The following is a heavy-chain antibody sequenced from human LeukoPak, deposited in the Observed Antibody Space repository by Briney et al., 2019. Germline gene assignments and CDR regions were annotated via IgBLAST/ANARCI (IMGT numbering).Heavy chain of an antibody. CDR3: ARSLPATVGSWFDP. CDR1: GDSVSSNSAA. CDR2: TYYRSNWYN. Sequence: SQTLSLTCAISGDSVSSNSAAWNWIRQSPSRGLEWLGRTYYRSNWYNNYTVSLKSRITINADTSKNQFSLQLNSVTPEDTAVYYCARSLPATVGSWFDPWGQGTLVIVSS. J-gene: IGHJ5*02. V-gene: IGHV6-1*01. D-gene: IGHD2-2*01.